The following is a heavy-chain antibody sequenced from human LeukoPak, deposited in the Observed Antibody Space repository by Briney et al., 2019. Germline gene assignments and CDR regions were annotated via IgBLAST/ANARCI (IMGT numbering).Heavy chain of an antibody. V-gene: IGHV1-8*01. CDR3: ARAHSTSNWFDP. Sequence: GASVKVSCKASGYIFTSYDINWVRQATGQGLEWLGWMNPNSGNTGYAQKFQGRVTMTRNTSISTAYTELSSLRSEDTAVYYCARAHSTSNWFDPWGQGTLVTVSS. D-gene: IGHD2-2*01. CDR1: GYIFTSYD. J-gene: IGHJ5*02. CDR2: MNPNSGNT.